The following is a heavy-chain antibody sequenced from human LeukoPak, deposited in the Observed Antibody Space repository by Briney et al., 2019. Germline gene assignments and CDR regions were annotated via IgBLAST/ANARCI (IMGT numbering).Heavy chain of an antibody. J-gene: IGHJ6*02. CDR1: GFTFSSYW. Sequence: GGSLRLSCAASGFTFSSYWMSWVRQAPGKGLEWVANIKQDGSEKYYVDSVKGRFTISRDNAKNSLYLQMNSLRAEDTAVYYCASRPFSSGWDYYYYYGMDVWGQGTTVTVPS. CDR2: IKQDGSEK. D-gene: IGHD6-19*01. V-gene: IGHV3-7*01. CDR3: ASRPFSSGWDYYYYYGMDV.